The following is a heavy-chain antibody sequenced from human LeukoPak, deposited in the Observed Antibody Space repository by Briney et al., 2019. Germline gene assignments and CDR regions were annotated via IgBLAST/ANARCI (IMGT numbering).Heavy chain of an antibody. V-gene: IGHV4-59*12. Sequence: PSETLSLTCTVSGGSISSYYWSWIRQPPGKGLEWIGYIYYSGSTNYNPSLKSRVTISVDTSKNQFSLKLSSVTAADTAVYYCARGYCTNGVCYKAVGMDVWGQGTTVTVSS. CDR1: GGSISSYY. D-gene: IGHD2-8*01. CDR2: IYYSGST. CDR3: ARGYCTNGVCYKAVGMDV. J-gene: IGHJ6*02.